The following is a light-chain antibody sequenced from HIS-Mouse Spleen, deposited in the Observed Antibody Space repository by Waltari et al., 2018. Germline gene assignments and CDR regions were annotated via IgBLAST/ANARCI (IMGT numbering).Light chain of an antibody. CDR2: LGS. V-gene: IGKV2-28*01. CDR1: QSLLHSNGYNY. CDR3: MQALQTPWT. Sequence: MVMTQSPLSLPVTPGEPASISCRSSQSLLHSNGYNYLDWYLQKPGQSPQLLIYLGSNRASGVPDRFSGSGSGTDFTLKTSRVDAEDVGVYYCMQALQTPWTFGQGTKLEIK. J-gene: IGKJ2*01.